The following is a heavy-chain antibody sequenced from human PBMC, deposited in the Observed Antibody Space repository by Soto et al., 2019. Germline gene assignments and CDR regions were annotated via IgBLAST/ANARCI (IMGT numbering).Heavy chain of an antibody. CDR1: GFTFSSYS. J-gene: IGHJ6*01. D-gene: IGHD3-3*01. V-gene: IGHV3-21*01. CDR2: ISSSSSYI. Sequence: EVQLVESGGGLVKPGGSLRLSCAASGFTFSSYSMNWVRQAPGKGLEWVSSISSSSSYIYYADSVKGRFTISRDNAKNSLYLQMNSLRAEDTAVYYCARDPYYDFWSGYYGRNYYYGMDVW. CDR3: ARDPYYDFWSGYYGRNYYYGMDV.